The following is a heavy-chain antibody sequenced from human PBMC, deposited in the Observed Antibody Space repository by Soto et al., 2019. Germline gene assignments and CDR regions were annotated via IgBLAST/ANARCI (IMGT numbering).Heavy chain of an antibody. D-gene: IGHD1-26*01. CDR2: INADYGNT. V-gene: IGHV1-18*01. CDR3: ARCIKGDYYYGMDI. Sequence: ASVNVSSNASGYTFYSHTISGVRQAPGQGLEWMGRINADYGNTQYAQKFRGRVTMTTDTSTTTVYMELTNLRSDDTAVYYCARCIKGDYYYGMDIWGQGTTVTVS. J-gene: IGHJ6*02. CDR1: GYTFYSHT.